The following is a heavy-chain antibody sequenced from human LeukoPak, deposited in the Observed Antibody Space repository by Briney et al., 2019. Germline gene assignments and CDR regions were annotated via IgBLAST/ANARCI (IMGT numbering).Heavy chain of an antibody. D-gene: IGHD5-18*01. J-gene: IGHJ4*02. V-gene: IGHV1-69*02. Sequence: SVKVSCKASGGTFSSYTISWVRQAPGQGLEWMGRIIPILGIANYAQKFQGRVTITADKSTSTAYMELSSLRSEDTAVYSCAIRPGEVDTAIAWGQGTLVTVSP. CDR3: AIRPGEVDTAIA. CDR2: IIPILGIA. CDR1: GGTFSSYT.